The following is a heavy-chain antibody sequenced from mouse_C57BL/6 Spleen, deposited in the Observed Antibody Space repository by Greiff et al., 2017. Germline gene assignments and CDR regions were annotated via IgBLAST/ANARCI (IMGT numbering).Heavy chain of an antibody. CDR2: INPSSGYT. D-gene: IGHD3-2*01. Sequence: VQRVESGAELARPGASVKMSCKASGYTFTSYTMHWVKQRPGQGLEWIGYINPSSGYTKYNQKFKDKATLTADKSSSTAYMQLSSLTSEDSAVYFCARESRQLYYAMDYWGQGTSVTVSS. CDR1: GYTFTSYT. CDR3: ARESRQLYYAMDY. V-gene: IGHV1-4*01. J-gene: IGHJ4*01.